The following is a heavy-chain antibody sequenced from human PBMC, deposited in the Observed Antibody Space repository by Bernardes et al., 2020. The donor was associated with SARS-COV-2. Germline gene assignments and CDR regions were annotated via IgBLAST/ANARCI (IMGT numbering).Heavy chain of an antibody. D-gene: IGHD5-18*01. J-gene: IGHJ6*02. V-gene: IGHV3-48*03. CDR1: GFTFSGYE. Sequence: GGSLRLSCAASGFTFSGYEMNWVRQAPGKGLEWLSYISSSGSTIYYADSVKGRFPISRDNAKNSVFLQLNSLRTEDTAIYYCARNSYGALFDFWGQGTTVTGSS. CDR2: ISSSGSTI. CDR3: ARNSYGALFDF.